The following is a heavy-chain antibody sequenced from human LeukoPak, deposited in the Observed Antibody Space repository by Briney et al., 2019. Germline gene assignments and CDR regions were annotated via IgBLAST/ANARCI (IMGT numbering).Heavy chain of an antibody. D-gene: IGHD3-22*01. CDR2: ISHDGSNT. CDR1: GFTFSNAW. V-gene: IGHV3-30*03. CDR3: VRDISGYYFDY. J-gene: IGHJ4*02. Sequence: GGSLRLSCAASGFTFSNAWMSWVRQAPGKGLEWVAVISHDGSNTDYTDSVKGRFTISRDNSKNTLYLQMNSLRAEDTALYYCVRDISGYYFDYWGQGTLVTVSS.